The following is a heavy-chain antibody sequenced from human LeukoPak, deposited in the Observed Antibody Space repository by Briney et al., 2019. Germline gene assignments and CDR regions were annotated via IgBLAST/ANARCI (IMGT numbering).Heavy chain of an antibody. CDR1: GYTFTSYD. D-gene: IGHD3-3*01. J-gene: IGHJ4*02. CDR2: MNPNSGNT. Sequence: ASVKVSCKASGYTFTSYDINWVRQATGQGLEWMGWMNPNSGNTGYAQKFQGRVTITRNTSISTAYMELSSLRSEDTAVYYCARGSGRTYDFWSGYYTIPDYWGQGTLVTVSS. V-gene: IGHV1-8*03. CDR3: ARGSGRTYDFWSGYYTIPDY.